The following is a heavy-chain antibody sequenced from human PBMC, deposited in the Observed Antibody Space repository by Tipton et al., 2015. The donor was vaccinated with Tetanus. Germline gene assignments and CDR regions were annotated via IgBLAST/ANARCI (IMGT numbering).Heavy chain of an antibody. CDR2: IFYSGST. V-gene: IGHV4-39*01. CDR3: AGPTLAHDASDF. CDR1: GGSVSSSTYY. D-gene: IGHD5-12*01. Sequence: TLSLTCTVSGGSVSSSTYYWVWIRQPPGKGLEWIGTIFYSGSTYYSLSLKSRVTTSIDSSKNQLSLRLTSVTAADTAVYYCAGPTLAHDASDFWGQGTMVTVS. J-gene: IGHJ3*01.